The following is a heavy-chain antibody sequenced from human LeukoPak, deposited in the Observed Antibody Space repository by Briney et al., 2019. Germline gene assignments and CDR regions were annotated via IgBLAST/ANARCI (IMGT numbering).Heavy chain of an antibody. Sequence: GGSLRLSCAASGFIFSNYGIHWVRQAPGKGLEWVAAISHDGIDKNYADSVKGRFTISRDNSKNTLYLQMNSLRVEDTAVYYCASWPGGWYGEDSWGQGTLVTVSS. J-gene: IGHJ4*02. D-gene: IGHD6-19*01. CDR3: ASWPGGWYGEDS. CDR2: ISHDGIDK. V-gene: IGHV3-30*03. CDR1: GFIFSNYG.